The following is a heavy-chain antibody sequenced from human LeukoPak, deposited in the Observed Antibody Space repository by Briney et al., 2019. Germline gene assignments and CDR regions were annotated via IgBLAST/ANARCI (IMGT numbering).Heavy chain of an antibody. D-gene: IGHD3-22*01. CDR2: IAYDGSNK. CDR3: ARTFYHDGSGFYPDY. CDR1: GFTFSSYG. J-gene: IGHJ4*02. V-gene: IGHV3-30*03. Sequence: GGSLRLSCAASGFTFSSYGMHWVRQAPGKGLEWVAIIAYDGSNKYYADSVRGRFTISRDNSKHTLYLHMNRLRGEDTAVYYCARTFYHDGSGFYPDYWGQGTLVTVSS.